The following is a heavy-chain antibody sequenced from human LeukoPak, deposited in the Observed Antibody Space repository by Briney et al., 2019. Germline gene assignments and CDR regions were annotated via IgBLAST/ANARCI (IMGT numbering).Heavy chain of an antibody. CDR2: IYYSGST. Sequence: SETLSLTCTVSGVSISSGDYYWSWIRQPPGKGLEWIGYIYYSGSTYYNPSLKSRVTISVDTSKNQFSLKLSSVTAADTAVYYCARARDGYNTLDYWGQGTLVTVSS. CDR1: GVSISSGDYY. J-gene: IGHJ4*02. V-gene: IGHV4-30-4*08. CDR3: ARARDGYNTLDY. D-gene: IGHD5-24*01.